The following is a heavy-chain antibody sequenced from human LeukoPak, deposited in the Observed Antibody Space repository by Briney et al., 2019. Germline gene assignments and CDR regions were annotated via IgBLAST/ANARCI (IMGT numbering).Heavy chain of an antibody. Sequence: GGSLRLSCAASGFTFSSYAMHWVRQAPGKGLEWVAVISYDGSNKYYADSVKGRFTISRDNSKNTLYLQMNSLRAEDTAVYYCARDRRGGATGGLFDYWGQGTLVTVSS. D-gene: IGHD1-26*01. J-gene: IGHJ4*02. V-gene: IGHV3-30*04. CDR2: ISYDGSNK. CDR1: GFTFSSYA. CDR3: ARDRRGGATGGLFDY.